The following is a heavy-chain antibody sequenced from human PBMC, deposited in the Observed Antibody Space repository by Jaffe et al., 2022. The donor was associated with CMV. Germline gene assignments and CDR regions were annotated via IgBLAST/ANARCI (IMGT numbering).Heavy chain of an antibody. CDR1: GFSLTSSGVS. D-gene: IGHD2-21*02. J-gene: IGHJ3*01. CDR2: IDWDDEK. Sequence: QDTLRESGPALVKPTQTLTLTCTFSGFSLTSSGVSVSWIRLPPGKALEWLARIDWDDEKFYSTSLKTRATISKDTSKNQVLLTMTNMDPVDTGTYYCARMSVTSYPPKAFDVWGQGTVVTVSS. CDR3: ARMSVTSYPPKAFDV. V-gene: IGHV2-70*17.